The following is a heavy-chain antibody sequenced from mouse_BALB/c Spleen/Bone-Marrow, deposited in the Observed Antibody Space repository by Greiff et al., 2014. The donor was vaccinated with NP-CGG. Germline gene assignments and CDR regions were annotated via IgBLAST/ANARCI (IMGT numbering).Heavy chain of an antibody. CDR1: GFTFSNYG. D-gene: IGHD2-4*01. CDR3: ARHAYYDQTEVSFVY. Sequence: EVQVVESGGGLVKSGGSLKLSCAASGFTFSNYGVSWVRQTPEKRLEWVATISGGGSYTFYSDSVKGRFTISRDNAKNNLYVQLSSLRSEDTAVYYCARHAYYDQTEVSFVYWGQGTLVTVSA. V-gene: IGHV5-9-2*01. CDR2: ISGGGSYT. J-gene: IGHJ3*01.